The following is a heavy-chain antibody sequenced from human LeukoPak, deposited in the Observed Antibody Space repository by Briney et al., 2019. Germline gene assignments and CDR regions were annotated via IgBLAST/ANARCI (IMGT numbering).Heavy chain of an antibody. CDR3: AMDSGYADFDY. CDR1: GFTFSSYG. D-gene: IGHD5-12*01. V-gene: IGHV3-33*01. CDR2: IWYDGSNK. Sequence: GGSLRLSCAASGFTFSSYGMHWVRQAPGKGLEWVAVIWYDGSNKYYADSVKGRFTISRDNSKNTLYLQMNSLRAEDTAVYYCAMDSGYADFDYWGQGTLVTVSS. J-gene: IGHJ4*02.